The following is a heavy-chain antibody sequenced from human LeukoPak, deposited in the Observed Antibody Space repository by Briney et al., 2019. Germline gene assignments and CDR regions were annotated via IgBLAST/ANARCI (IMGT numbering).Heavy chain of an antibody. CDR2: INSDGNIA. J-gene: IGHJ3*02. Sequence: GGSLRLSCAASGXTFSTYWVHWVRQAPGKGLVWVSRINSDGNIATYADSVKGRFTISRDNAKNTLYLHMNSLRAEDTAVYYCARVGYYSSYAFDIWGQGTMVTVSS. CDR1: GXTFSTYW. D-gene: IGHD3-22*01. CDR3: ARVGYYSSYAFDI. V-gene: IGHV3-74*01.